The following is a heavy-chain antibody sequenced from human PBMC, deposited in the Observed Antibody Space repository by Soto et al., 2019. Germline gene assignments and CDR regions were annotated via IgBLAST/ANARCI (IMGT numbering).Heavy chain of an antibody. J-gene: IGHJ6*02. V-gene: IGHV3-30-3*01. Sequence: PGGSLRLSCAASGFTFSSYAMHWVRQAPGKGLEWVAVISYDGSNKYYADSVKGRFTISRDNSKNTLYLQMNSLRAEDTAVYYCARDLVVVITTGYYYYGMDVWAQGTTVTVSS. CDR2: ISYDGSNK. CDR1: GFTFSSYA. D-gene: IGHD3-22*01. CDR3: ARDLVVVITTGYYYYGMDV.